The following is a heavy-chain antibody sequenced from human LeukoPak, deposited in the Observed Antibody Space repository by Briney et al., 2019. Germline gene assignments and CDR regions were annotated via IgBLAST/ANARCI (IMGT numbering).Heavy chain of an antibody. V-gene: IGHV3-74*01. CDR2: ISTDGSSR. CDR3: ASYLTSIPPGMDV. Sequence: QAGGSLRLSCAASGFTFSSYWMHWLRQAPRKGLVWVSRISTDGSSRSYADSVKGRFTISRDNGKNTLYLQMNSLRAEDTAVYYCASYLTSIPPGMDVWGQGATVTVSS. CDR1: GFTFSSYW. D-gene: IGHD2/OR15-2a*01. J-gene: IGHJ6*02.